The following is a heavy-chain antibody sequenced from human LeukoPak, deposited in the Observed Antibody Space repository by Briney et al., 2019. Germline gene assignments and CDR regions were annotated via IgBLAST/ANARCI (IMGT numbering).Heavy chain of an antibody. CDR1: GGSISNYY. V-gene: IGHV4-59*08. CDR2: IYYSGST. J-gene: IGHJ4*02. D-gene: IGHD1-26*01. Sequence: SETLSLTCTVSGGSISNYYWSWVRQPPGKGLEWIGDIYYSGSTNYNPSLKSRVTISVDTSKNQFSLRLSSVTAADTAVYYSARLASGSYGPLTPFDYWGQGTLVTVSS. CDR3: ARLASGSYGPLTPFDY.